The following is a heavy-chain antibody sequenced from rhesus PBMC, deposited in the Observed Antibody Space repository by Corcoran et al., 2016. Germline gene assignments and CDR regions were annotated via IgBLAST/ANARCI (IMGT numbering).Heavy chain of an antibody. CDR1: GYSISGYY. CDR3: AGLGSGNDY. V-gene: IGHV4-122*02. D-gene: IGHD6-25*01. J-gene: IGHJ4*01. CDR2: ITYGGTT. Sequence: QLQLQESGPGLVKPSETLSLTCAVSGYSISGYYWSWIRQAPGKGLEWIGYITYGGTTSYNPSLKRRVAISRDTSKNQFSLQLSSVTAADTAVYYCAGLGSGNDYWGQGVLVTVSS.